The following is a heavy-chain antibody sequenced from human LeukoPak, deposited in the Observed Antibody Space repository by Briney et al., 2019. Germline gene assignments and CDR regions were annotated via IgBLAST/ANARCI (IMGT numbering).Heavy chain of an antibody. CDR3: AKTGGSSFDAFDI. V-gene: IGHV3-23*01. CDR1: GFTVSSNY. J-gene: IGHJ3*02. D-gene: IGHD6-6*01. CDR2: ISGSGGST. Sequence: GGSLRLSCAASGFTVSSNYMSWVRQAPGKGLEWVSAISGSGGSTYYADSVKGRFTISRDNSKNTLYPQMNSLRAEDTAVYYCAKTGGSSFDAFDIWGQGTMVTVSS.